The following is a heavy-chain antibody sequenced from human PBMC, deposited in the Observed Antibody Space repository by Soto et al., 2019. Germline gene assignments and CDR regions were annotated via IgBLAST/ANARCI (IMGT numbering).Heavy chain of an antibody. CDR3: ARVSIVVVPAAMGAYGMDV. J-gene: IGHJ6*02. CDR1: GGASSSGDYY. Sequence: SVTLSLTCTVSGGASSSGDYYWSCIRQPPGKGLAWMGYIYYSGSTYYNPSLKSRVTISVDTSNNQFSLKLSSVTAADTAVYYCARVSIVVVPAAMGAYGMDVWGQGSTVTVSS. D-gene: IGHD2-2*01. V-gene: IGHV4-30-4*01. CDR2: IYYSGST.